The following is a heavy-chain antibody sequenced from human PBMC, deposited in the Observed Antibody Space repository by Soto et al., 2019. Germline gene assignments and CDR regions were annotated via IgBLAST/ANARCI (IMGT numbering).Heavy chain of an antibody. CDR2: IYSGGST. D-gene: IGHD6-13*01. Sequence: EVQLVESGGGLIQPGGSLRLSCAASGFTVSSNYMSWVRQAPGKGLEWVSVIYSGGSTYYAASEKGRFTISRDNSKNTLYLQMTSLRAEDTAVYYCSRITDPGQQPRDVWGQGTTVTVSS. CDR3: SRITDPGQQPRDV. CDR1: GFTVSSNY. V-gene: IGHV3-53*01. J-gene: IGHJ6*02.